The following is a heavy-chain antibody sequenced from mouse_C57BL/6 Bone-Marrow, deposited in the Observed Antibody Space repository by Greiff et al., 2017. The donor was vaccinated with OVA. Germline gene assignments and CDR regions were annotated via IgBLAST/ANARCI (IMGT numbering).Heavy chain of an antibody. V-gene: IGHV14-3*01. CDR3: ARGNFGSSFYAMDY. J-gene: IGHJ4*01. CDR2: IDPANDYT. CDR1: GFNIKNTY. D-gene: IGHD1-1*01. Sequence: VQLQQSVAELVRPGASVKLSCTASGFNIKNTYMSWVKQSPEQGLEWIGRIDPANDYTKYAPKFQGKATMTADTSSNTAYLQLSSLSSEDTAVYCCARGNFGSSFYAMDYWGQGTSVTVSS.